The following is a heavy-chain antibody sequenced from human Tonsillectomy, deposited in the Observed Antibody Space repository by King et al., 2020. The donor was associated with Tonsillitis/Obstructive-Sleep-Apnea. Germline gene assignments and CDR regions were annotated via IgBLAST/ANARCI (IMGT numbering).Heavy chain of an antibody. CDR3: ASEPLRGYSGYGLGSQFDY. CDR2: ISAYNGNR. CDR1: GYTFTSYG. J-gene: IGHJ4*02. D-gene: IGHD5-12*01. V-gene: IGHV1-18*01. Sequence: VQLVESGAEVKKPGASVKVSCKASGYTFTSYGISWVRQAPGQGLEWMGWISAYNGNRNYAQKFQGRVTMTTDTSTSTAYMELRSLRSDDTAVYYCASEPLRGYSGYGLGSQFDYWGQGTLVTVSS.